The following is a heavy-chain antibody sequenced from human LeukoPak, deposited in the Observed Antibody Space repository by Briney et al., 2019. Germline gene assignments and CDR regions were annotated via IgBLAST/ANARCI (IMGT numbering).Heavy chain of an antibody. J-gene: IGHJ5*02. CDR2: IYHSGST. D-gene: IGHD2-2*01. CDR3: ARAICSGTSCANWFDP. V-gene: IGHV4-30-2*01. Sequence: SETLSRTCAVSGGSISSGGYSWSWIRQPPGKGLEWIGYIYHSGSTYYNPSLKSRVTISVDRSKNQFSLKLSSVTAADTAVYYCARAICSGTSCANWFDPWGQGTLVTVSS. CDR1: GGSISSGGYS.